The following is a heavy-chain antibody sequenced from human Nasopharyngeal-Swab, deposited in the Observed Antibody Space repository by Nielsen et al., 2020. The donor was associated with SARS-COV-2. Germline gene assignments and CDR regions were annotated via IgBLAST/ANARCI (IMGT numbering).Heavy chain of an antibody. CDR3: AREEAVAGRIDY. Sequence: ASVKVSCKASGYTFTSYYMHWVRQAPGQGLEWMGIINPSDGSTSYAQKFQGRVTMTRDTSTSTVYMELSSLRSEDTAVYYCAREEAVAGRIDYWGQGTLVTVSS. D-gene: IGHD6-19*01. J-gene: IGHJ4*02. CDR2: INPSDGST. V-gene: IGHV1-46*01. CDR1: GYTFTSYY.